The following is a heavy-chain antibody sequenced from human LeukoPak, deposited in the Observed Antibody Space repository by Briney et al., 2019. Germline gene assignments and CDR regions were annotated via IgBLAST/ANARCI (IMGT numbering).Heavy chain of an antibody. CDR1: GDTFSSYA. Sequence: SVKVSCKASGDTFSSYAISWVRQAPGQGLEWMGGIIPIFGTANYAQKFQGRGTITADESTSTAYMELSSLRSEDTAVYYCARRDYYYYYMDVWGKGTTVTVSS. CDR3: ARRDYYYYYMDV. J-gene: IGHJ6*03. V-gene: IGHV1-69*13. CDR2: IIPIFGTA.